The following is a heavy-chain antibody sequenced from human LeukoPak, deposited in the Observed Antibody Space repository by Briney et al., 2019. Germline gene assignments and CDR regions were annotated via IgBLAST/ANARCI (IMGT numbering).Heavy chain of an antibody. CDR3: AKAAAGRDSYYYYYYMDV. J-gene: IGHJ6*03. CDR1: GFTFDDYA. D-gene: IGHD6-13*01. CDR2: ISWDGGST. Sequence: PGGSLRLSCAASGFTFDDYAMHWVRQAPGKGLEWVSLISWDGGSTYYADSVKGRFTIFRDNSKNSLYLQMNSLRAEDTALYYCAKAAAGRDSYYYYYYMDVWGKGTTVTVSS. V-gene: IGHV3-43D*03.